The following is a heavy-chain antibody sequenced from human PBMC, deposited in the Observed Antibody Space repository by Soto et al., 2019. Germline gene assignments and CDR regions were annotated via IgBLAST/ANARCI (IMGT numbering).Heavy chain of an antibody. CDR3: LVAGLYNWFDP. D-gene: IGHD6-19*01. J-gene: IGHJ5*02. CDR2: IRSKANSYAT. Sequence: GGSLRLSCAASGFTFSGSAMHWVRQASGKGLEWVGRIRSKANSYATAYAASVKGRFTISRDDSKNTAYLQMNSLKTEDTAVYYCLVAGLYNWFDPWGQGTLVTVSS. CDR1: GFTFSGSA. V-gene: IGHV3-73*01.